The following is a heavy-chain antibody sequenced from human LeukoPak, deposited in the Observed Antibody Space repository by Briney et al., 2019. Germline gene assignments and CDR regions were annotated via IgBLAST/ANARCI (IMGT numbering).Heavy chain of an antibody. Sequence: SVKVSCKASGGTFSSYAISWVRQAPGQGLEWMGRIIPTLGIANYAQKFQGRVTITADKSTSTAYMELSSLRSEDTAVYYCAREADDSSGRAAFDIWGQGTMVTVSS. CDR3: AREADDSSGRAAFDI. J-gene: IGHJ3*02. CDR1: GGTFSSYA. V-gene: IGHV1-69*04. CDR2: IIPTLGIA. D-gene: IGHD3-22*01.